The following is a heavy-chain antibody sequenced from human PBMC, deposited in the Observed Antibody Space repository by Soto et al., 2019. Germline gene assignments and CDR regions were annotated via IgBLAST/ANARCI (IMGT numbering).Heavy chain of an antibody. Sequence: QVQLQESGPGLVKPSETLSLTCTVSGGSISSYYWSWIRQPPGKGLEWIGYIYYSGSTNYNPSLKSRVTISVDTSKNQFSLKLSSVTAADTAVYYCARGGDGYNPYYYYGMDVWGQGTTVTVSS. CDR1: GGSISSYY. D-gene: IGHD5-12*01. CDR2: IYYSGST. J-gene: IGHJ6*02. CDR3: ARGGDGYNPYYYYGMDV. V-gene: IGHV4-59*01.